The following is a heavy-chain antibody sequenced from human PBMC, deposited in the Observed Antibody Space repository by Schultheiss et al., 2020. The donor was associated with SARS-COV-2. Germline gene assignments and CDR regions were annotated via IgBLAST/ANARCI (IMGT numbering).Heavy chain of an antibody. Sequence: GGSLRPSCAASGFTFSNSDMSWVRQAPGKGLEWVAVISYDGSNKYYADSVKGRFTISRDNSKNTLYLQMNSLRAEDTAVYYCARNAARLITRAQFDYWGQGTLVTVSS. CDR3: ARNAARLITRAQFDY. V-gene: IGHV3-30*03. J-gene: IGHJ4*02. CDR1: GFTFSNSD. CDR2: ISYDGSNK. D-gene: IGHD6-6*01.